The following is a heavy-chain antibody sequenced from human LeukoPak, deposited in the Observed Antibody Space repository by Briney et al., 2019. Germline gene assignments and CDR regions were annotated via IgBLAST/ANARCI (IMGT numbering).Heavy chain of an antibody. V-gene: IGHV3-49*04. D-gene: IGHD2-2*01. J-gene: IGHJ2*01. Sequence: GGSLRLSCAASGFTFSSYAMSWVRQAPGKGLEWVGFIRSKAYGGTTEYAASVKGRFTISRDDSKSIAYLQMNSLKTEDTAVYYCTRPYCSSTSCYPRYWYFDLWGRGTLVTVSS. CDR1: GFTFSSYA. CDR2: IRSKAYGGTT. CDR3: TRPYCSSTSCYPRYWYFDL.